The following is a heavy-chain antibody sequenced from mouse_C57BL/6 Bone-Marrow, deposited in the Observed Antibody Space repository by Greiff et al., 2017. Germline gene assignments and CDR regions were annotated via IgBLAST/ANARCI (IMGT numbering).Heavy chain of an antibody. CDR1: GYTFTSYT. Sequence: VQLQESGAELARPGASVKMSCKASGYTFTSYTMHWVKQRPGQGLEWIGYINPSSGYTKYNQKFKDKATLTADKSSSTAYMQLSSLTSEDSAVYYSATWKGAWFAYWGQGTLVNVSP. J-gene: IGHJ3*01. CDR3: ATWKGAWFAY. CDR2: INPSSGYT. V-gene: IGHV1-4*01.